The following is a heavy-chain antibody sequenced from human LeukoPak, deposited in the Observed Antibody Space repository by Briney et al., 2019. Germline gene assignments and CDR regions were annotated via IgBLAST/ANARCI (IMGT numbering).Heavy chain of an antibody. J-gene: IGHJ4*02. CDR3: ARVTGYIIEDYFDY. CDR2: IYYSGST. CDR1: GGSISSYY. V-gene: IGHV4-59*01. Sequence: SETLSLTCTVSGGSISSYYWSWIRQPPGKGLEWIGYIYYSGSTDYNPSLKSRVTISVETSKNQFSLKLSSVTAADTAVYYCARVTGYIIEDYFDYWGQGTLVTVSS. D-gene: IGHD3-10*01.